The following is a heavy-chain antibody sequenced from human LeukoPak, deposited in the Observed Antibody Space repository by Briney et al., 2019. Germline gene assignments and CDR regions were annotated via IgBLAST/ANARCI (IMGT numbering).Heavy chain of an antibody. CDR3: AKGITMVRGVSFDY. V-gene: IGHV3-9*01. CDR2: ISWNSGSI. Sequence: GGSLRLSCAASGFTFSSYAMSWVRQAPGKGLEWVSGISWNSGSIGYADSVKGRFTISRDNAKNSLYLQMNSLRAEDTALYYCAKGITMVRGVSFDYWGQGTLVTVSS. D-gene: IGHD3-10*01. CDR1: GFTFSSYA. J-gene: IGHJ4*02.